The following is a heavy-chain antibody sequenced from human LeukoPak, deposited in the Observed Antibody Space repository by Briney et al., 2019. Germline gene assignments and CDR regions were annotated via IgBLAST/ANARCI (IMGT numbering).Heavy chain of an antibody. V-gene: IGHV1-2*02. CDR2: ISPNSGGT. CDR1: GYTFTSYA. Sequence: ASVKVSCKASGYTFTSYAMNWVRQAPGQGLEWMGWISPNSGGTNYAQKFQGRVTMTRDTSISTAYMELSRLRSDDTAVYYCARDLTYYDSSGPTDYWGQGTLVTVSS. D-gene: IGHD3-22*01. CDR3: ARDLTYYDSSGPTDY. J-gene: IGHJ4*02.